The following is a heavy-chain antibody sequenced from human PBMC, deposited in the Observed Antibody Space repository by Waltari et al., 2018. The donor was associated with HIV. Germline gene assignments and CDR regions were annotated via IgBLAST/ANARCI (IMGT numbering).Heavy chain of an antibody. V-gene: IGHV3-21*01. CDR2: ISSSSSYI. D-gene: IGHD6-13*01. Sequence: EVQLVESGGGLVKPGGSLRLSCPASGFTFSSYSMQWVRPAPGKGLEWVSSISSSSSYIYYADSVKGRFTISRDNAKNSLYLQMNSLRAEDTAVYYCARDPPIAAAGAFDPWGQGTLVTVSS. CDR3: ARDPPIAAAGAFDP. J-gene: IGHJ5*02. CDR1: GFTFSSYS.